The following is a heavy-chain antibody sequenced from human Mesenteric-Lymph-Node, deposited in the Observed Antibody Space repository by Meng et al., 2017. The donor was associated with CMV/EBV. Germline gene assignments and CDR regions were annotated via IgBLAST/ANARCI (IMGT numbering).Heavy chain of an antibody. CDR3: ARDRRLRYFDP. V-gene: IGHV4-61*01. D-gene: IGHD3-9*01. J-gene: IGHJ5*02. CDR2: IYYSGST. Sequence: CTVSGGAVSSGSYYWSWIRQPPGKGLEWIGYIYYSGSTNYNPSLKSRVTISVDTSKNQFSLKLSSVTAADTAVYYCARDRRLRYFDPWGQGTLVTVSS. CDR1: GGAVSSGSYY.